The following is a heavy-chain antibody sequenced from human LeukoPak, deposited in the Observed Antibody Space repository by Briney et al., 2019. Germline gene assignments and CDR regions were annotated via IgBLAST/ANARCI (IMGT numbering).Heavy chain of an antibody. V-gene: IGHV3-23*01. CDR2: ITDIGKST. D-gene: IGHD2-8*02. Sequence: GGSLRLSCAASGFTFGNYAMAWVRQSPGKGLEWVSCITDIGKSTYHTDSVKGRFTISRDNSKNTLSLQMNSLRVEDTAVYYCAKATQRYCTGGTCYPLDYWGQGTLVTVSS. J-gene: IGHJ4*02. CDR1: GFTFGNYA. CDR3: AKATQRYCTGGTCYPLDY.